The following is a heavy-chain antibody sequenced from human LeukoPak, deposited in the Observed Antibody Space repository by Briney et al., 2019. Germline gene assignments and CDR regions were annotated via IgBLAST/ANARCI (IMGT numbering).Heavy chain of an antibody. Sequence: PGGSLRLSCAASGFTFSSYAMHWVRQAPGKGLEWVAVISYDGSNKYYADSVKGRFTISRDNSKNTLYLQMNSLRAEDTAVYYCARDGGGASFGFDYWGQGTLVTVSS. J-gene: IGHJ4*02. CDR2: ISYDGSNK. D-gene: IGHD3-16*01. V-gene: IGHV3-30*04. CDR1: GFTFSSYA. CDR3: ARDGGGASFGFDY.